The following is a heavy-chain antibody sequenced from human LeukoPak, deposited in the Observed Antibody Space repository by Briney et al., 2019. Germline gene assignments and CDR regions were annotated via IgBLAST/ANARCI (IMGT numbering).Heavy chain of an antibody. CDR2: IISSSSYI. CDR1: GFTFSSYG. D-gene: IGHD2-2*02. J-gene: IGHJ4*02. V-gene: IGHV3-21*01. CDR3: ATDYCSSTSCYTGGYGDY. Sequence: GGSLRLSGAAFGFTFSSYGMNWVRQPPGKGLGWVSSIISSSSYIYYAESVKGRFTTSRDNAKNSLYLQMNSLRAEDTAVYYCATDYCSSTSCYTGGYGDYWGQETLVTVSS.